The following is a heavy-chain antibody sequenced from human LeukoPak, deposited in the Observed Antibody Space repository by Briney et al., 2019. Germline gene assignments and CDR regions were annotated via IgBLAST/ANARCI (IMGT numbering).Heavy chain of an antibody. D-gene: IGHD3-16*01. CDR2: INPNSGGT. J-gene: IGHJ4*02. CDR1: GGTFSSYA. CDR3: ARDWVDY. V-gene: IGHV1-2*02. Sequence: ASVKVSCNASGGTFSSYAISWVRQAPGQGLEWMGWINPNSGGTNYAQKFQGRVTMTRDTSISTAYMELSRLRSDDTAVYYCARDWVDYWGQGTLVTVSS.